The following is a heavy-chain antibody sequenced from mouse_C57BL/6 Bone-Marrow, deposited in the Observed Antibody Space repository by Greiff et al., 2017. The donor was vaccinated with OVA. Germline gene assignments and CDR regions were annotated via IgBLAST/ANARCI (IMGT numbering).Heavy chain of an antibody. CDR3: ARVGDSYAMDY. V-gene: IGHV5-4*03. D-gene: IGHD2-12*01. CDR1: GFTFSSYA. Sequence: EVMLVESGGGLVKPGGSLKLSCAASGFTFSSYAMSWVRQTPEKRLEWVATISDGGSYTYYPDNVKGRFTISRDNAKNNLYLQMSQLKSEDTAMDYCARVGDSYAMDYWGQGTSVTVSS. J-gene: IGHJ4*01. CDR2: ISDGGSYT.